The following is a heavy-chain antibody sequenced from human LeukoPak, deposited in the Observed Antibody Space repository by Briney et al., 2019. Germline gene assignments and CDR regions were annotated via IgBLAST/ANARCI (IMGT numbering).Heavy chain of an antibody. D-gene: IGHD1-1*01. CDR2: INQSGDT. V-gene: IGHV4-34*01. CDR3: ARYVPVKTGPTRASFDF. J-gene: IGHJ4*02. Sequence: PSETLSLTCAVYGGSFSDYDWSWVRQPPGKGLEWIGEINQSGDTNCAPSLKSRVSMSIDTSKTQFSLNLRSVTAADTAVYYCARYVPVKTGPTRASFDFWGQGALVTVSS. CDR1: GGSFSDYD.